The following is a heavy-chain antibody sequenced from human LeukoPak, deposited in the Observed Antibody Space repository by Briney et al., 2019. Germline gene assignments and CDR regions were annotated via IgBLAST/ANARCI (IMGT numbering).Heavy chain of an antibody. CDR3: ANHLACGSTSCPPFDY. D-gene: IGHD2-2*01. Sequence: SETLSLTCTVSGGSISSSSCYWGWIRQPPGGGREWIGTIYYSGSTYYHPSLKSRVTISVDTSKNQLSLKLSSVTAADTAVYYCANHLACGSTSCPPFDYWGQGTLVTVSS. CDR1: GGSISSSSCY. V-gene: IGHV4-39*07. J-gene: IGHJ4*02. CDR2: IYYSGST.